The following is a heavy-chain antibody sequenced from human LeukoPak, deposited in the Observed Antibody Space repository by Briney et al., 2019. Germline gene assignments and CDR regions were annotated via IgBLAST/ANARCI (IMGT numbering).Heavy chain of an antibody. Sequence: SETLSLTCAVYGGSFSLYYWTWIRQPPGKGLEWIGEINHSGSTNYNPSLMGRVTISVDTSKTQFSLKLSSVTAADTAVCYCAHSVFYDSTAAYWGQGTLVAASS. D-gene: IGHD3-22*01. V-gene: IGHV4-34*01. CDR3: AHSVFYDSTAAY. CDR1: GGSFSLYY. J-gene: IGHJ4*02. CDR2: INHSGST.